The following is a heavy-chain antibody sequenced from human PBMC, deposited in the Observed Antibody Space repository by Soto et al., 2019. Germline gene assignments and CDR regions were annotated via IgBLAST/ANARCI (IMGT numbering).Heavy chain of an antibody. CDR3: ARRKPNLKLDYYYGMDG. V-gene: IGHV4-59*01. D-gene: IGHD1-7*01. Sequence: PSETLSLTFTVSGGSISSYYWSWIRQPPGKGLEWIGYIYYSGSTNYNPSLKSRVTISVDTSKNQFSLKLSSVTAADTAVSYCARRKPNLKLDYYYGMDGMDQGPTGTVSS. CDR2: IYYSGST. J-gene: IGHJ6*02. CDR1: GGSISSYY.